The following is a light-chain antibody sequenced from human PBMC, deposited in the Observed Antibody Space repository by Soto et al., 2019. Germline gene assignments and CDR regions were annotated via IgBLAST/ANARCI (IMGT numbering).Light chain of an antibody. J-gene: IGKJ4*01. CDR3: QQYNNWPLT. CDR1: QSVSSSY. Sequence: EIVLTQSPGTLSLSPGEIATLSFSASQSVSSSYVAWYQKKPGQAPRLLIYGASSRATGIPDRFSGSGSGTEFTLTISSLQSEDFAVYYCQQYNNWPLTFGGGTKVDIK. CDR2: GAS. V-gene: IGKV3-20*01.